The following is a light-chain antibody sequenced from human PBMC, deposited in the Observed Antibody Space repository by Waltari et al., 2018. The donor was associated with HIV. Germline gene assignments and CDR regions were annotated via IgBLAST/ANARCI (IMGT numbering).Light chain of an antibody. CDR2: RDN. V-gene: IGLV3-21*02. CDR1: NPEGLS. Sequence: HVPTQTPSVSVAPGQTASISCGGDNPEGLSVHWYQQRPGQAPVLVIYRDNDRPSGIPERFSGFNSVKTATLSITRVEAGDEADYYCQVWDTDKGHPVFGGGTHLTVV. J-gene: IGLJ7*01. CDR3: QVWDTDKGHPV.